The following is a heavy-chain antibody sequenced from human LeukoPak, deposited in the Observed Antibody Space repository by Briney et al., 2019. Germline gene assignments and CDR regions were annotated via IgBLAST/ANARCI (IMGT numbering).Heavy chain of an antibody. CDR2: ISSSSSYI. V-gene: IGHV3-21*01. D-gene: IGHD4-23*01. CDR1: GFTFSSYS. CDR3: ASVGVGCGNDAFDI. J-gene: IGHJ3*02. Sequence: PGGSLRLSCAASGFTFSSYSMNWVRQAPGKGLEWVSSISSSSSYIYYADSVKGRFTISRDNAKNSLYLQMNSLRAEDTAVYYCASVGVGCGNDAFDIWGQGTMVTVSS.